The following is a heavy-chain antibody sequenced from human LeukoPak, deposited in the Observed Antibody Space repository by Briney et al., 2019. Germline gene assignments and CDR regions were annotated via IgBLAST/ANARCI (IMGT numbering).Heavy chain of an antibody. Sequence: GESLKISCKGSGYSFTSYWIGWVRQMPGKGLEWMGIIYPGDSDTRYSPSFQGQVTISADKSISTAYLQWSSLKASDTAVYYCARLYDFWSGSGHAFDIWGQGTMVTVSS. CDR2: IYPGDSDT. CDR1: GYSFTSYW. J-gene: IGHJ3*02. CDR3: ARLYDFWSGSGHAFDI. D-gene: IGHD3-3*01. V-gene: IGHV5-51*01.